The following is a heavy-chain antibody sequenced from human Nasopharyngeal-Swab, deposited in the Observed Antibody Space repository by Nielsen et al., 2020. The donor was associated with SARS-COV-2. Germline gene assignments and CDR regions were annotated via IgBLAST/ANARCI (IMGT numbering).Heavy chain of an antibody. CDR3: AKAGFTFGPGGPYIDN. CDR2: ISYGGDP. Sequence: PGKGLEWIGYISYGGDPHYNPSLKGRVSMSTDSSRNRFSLQLTSVTAADTAMYYCAKAGFTFGPGGPYIDNWGQGTLVTVSS. V-gene: IGHV4-30-4*05. J-gene: IGHJ4*02. D-gene: IGHD3-3*01.